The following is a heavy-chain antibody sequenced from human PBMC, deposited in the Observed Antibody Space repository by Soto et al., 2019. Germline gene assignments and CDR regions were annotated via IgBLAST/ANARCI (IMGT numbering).Heavy chain of an antibody. CDR2: IYYSGST. CDR1: GGSISSGDYY. CDR3: ARDTYYYDSSGYPSDAFDI. V-gene: IGHV4-30-4*01. Sequence: SETLSLTCTVSGGSISSGDYYWSWIRQPPGKCLEWIGYIYYSGSTYYNPSLKSRVTISVDTSKNQFSLKLSSVTAADTAVYYCARDTYYYDSSGYPSDAFDIWGQGTMVTV. J-gene: IGHJ3*02. D-gene: IGHD3-22*01.